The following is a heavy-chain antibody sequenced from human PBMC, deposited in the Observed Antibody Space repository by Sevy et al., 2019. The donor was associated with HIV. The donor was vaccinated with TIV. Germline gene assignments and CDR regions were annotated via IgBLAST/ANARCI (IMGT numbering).Heavy chain of an antibody. CDR3: ARDRGEILRSAFKS. CDR1: GFTFGESG. V-gene: IGHV3-33*08. J-gene: IGHJ4*02. CDR2: ISHDGRNHK. D-gene: IGHD3-10*01. Sequence: GGSLRLSCAASGFTFGESGMHWVRQAPGKGLEWVAVISHDGRNHKYNADFVKGRFTISRDNSKNMVYLQMNSLRVEDTAIYYCARDRGEILRSAFKSWGQGTLVTVSS.